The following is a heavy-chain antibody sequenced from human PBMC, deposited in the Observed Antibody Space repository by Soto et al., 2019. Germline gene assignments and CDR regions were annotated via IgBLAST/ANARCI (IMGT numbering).Heavy chain of an antibody. CDR3: ASIVSSAHGEFSD. Sequence: LSLTCTVSGGSISSGGYYWSWIRQHPGKGLEWIGYIYYSGSTYYNPSLKSRVTISVDTSKNQFSLKLSSVTAADTAVYYCASIVSSAHGEFSDWGQGTLVTVSS. D-gene: IGHD3-10*01. CDR1: GGSISSGGYY. J-gene: IGHJ4*02. CDR2: IYYSGST. V-gene: IGHV4-31*03.